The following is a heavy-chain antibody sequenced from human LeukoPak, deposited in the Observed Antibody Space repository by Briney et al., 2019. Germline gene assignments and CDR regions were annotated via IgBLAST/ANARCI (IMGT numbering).Heavy chain of an antibody. CDR1: GFTFSDYY. Sequence: GGSLRLSCAASGFTFSDYYMSWIRQAPGKGLEWVSYISSSGSTIYYADSVKGRFTISRDNAKDSLYLQMNSLRAEDTAVYYCARDQLRYFDWFPSWVDPWGQGTLVTVSS. J-gene: IGHJ5*02. D-gene: IGHD3-9*01. CDR3: ARDQLRYFDWFPSWVDP. CDR2: ISSSGSTI. V-gene: IGHV3-11*04.